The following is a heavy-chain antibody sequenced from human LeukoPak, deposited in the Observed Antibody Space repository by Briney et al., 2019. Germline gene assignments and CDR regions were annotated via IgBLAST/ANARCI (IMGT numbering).Heavy chain of an antibody. CDR1: GGSISSSSYY. CDR2: MYYSGST. J-gene: IGHJ4*01. CDR3: ARHERDYGDFDY. D-gene: IGHD4-17*01. V-gene: IGHV4-39*01. Sequence: SSETLSLTCTVSGGSISSSSYYWGWIRQPPGKGLEWIGSMYYSGSTYYNLSLKSRVTISVDTSKNQFSLRLSSVTAADTAVYYCARHERDYGDFDYWGHGTLVTVSS.